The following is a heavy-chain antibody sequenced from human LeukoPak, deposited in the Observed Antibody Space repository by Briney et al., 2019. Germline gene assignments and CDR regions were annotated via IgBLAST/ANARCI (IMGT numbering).Heavy chain of an antibody. J-gene: IGHJ5*02. CDR1: GFTFSSYW. Sequence: GGSLRLSCAASGFTFSSYWMNWARQAPGKGLEWVSAISGSGGSTYYADSVKGRFTISRDNSKNTLYLQMNSLRAEDTAVYYCAKGRYCSSTSCIPNWFDPWGQGTLVTVSS. V-gene: IGHV3-23*01. D-gene: IGHD2-2*01. CDR3: AKGRYCSSTSCIPNWFDP. CDR2: ISGSGGST.